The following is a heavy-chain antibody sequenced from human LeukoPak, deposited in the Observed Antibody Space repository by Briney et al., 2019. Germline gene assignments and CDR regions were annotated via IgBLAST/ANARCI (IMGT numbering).Heavy chain of an antibody. CDR1: GFTVSSNY. V-gene: IGHV3-66*01. D-gene: IGHD4-4*01. J-gene: IGHJ4*02. Sequence: GGSLRLSCAASGFTVSSNYMSWVRQAPGKGLEWVSVIYSGGSTYYADSVKGRFSISRDNSKDTLHLQMNSLRAEDTAVYFCARDSVSNSLDYWGQGTLVTVSS. CDR3: ARDSVSNSLDY. CDR2: IYSGGST.